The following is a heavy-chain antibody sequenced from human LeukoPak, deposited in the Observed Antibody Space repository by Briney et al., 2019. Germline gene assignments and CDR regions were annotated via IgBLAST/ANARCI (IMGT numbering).Heavy chain of an antibody. CDR3: ARYNYYYDTSGYYPYYFDY. Sequence: GGSLRLSCAASGFTFSTYWMNWVRQAPGEGLEWVSYISSSGSTIYYADSVKGRFTISRDNAKNSLYLQINSLRAEDTAVYYCARYNYYYDTSGYYPYYFDYWGQGTLVTVSS. J-gene: IGHJ4*02. V-gene: IGHV3-48*04. CDR2: ISSSGSTI. CDR1: GFTFSTYW. D-gene: IGHD3-22*01.